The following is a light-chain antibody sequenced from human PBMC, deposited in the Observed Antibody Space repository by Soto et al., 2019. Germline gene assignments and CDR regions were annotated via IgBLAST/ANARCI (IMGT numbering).Light chain of an antibody. V-gene: IGKV3-20*01. Sequence: EIVLTQSPGTVSLSPGERATLSCRASQSVSSNYLAWYQQKPGQAPRLLIYGASSRATGIPDRFSGSGSGTDFTLTISRLEPGDFAVYYCQQYGGLPRTFGQGTKVEIK. CDR1: QSVSSNY. CDR2: GAS. CDR3: QQYGGLPRT. J-gene: IGKJ1*01.